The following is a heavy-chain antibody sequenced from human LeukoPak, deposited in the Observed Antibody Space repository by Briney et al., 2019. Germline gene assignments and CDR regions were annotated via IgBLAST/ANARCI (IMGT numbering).Heavy chain of an antibody. CDR2: IYYSGST. D-gene: IGHD3-22*01. V-gene: IGHV4-39*07. J-gene: IGHJ6*03. CDR3: ARAVSNYDSSGYYPHYYYYMDV. Sequence: PSETLSLTCTVSGGSISSSSYYWGWIRQPPGKGLEWIGSIYYSGSTYYNPSLKSRVTISVDTSKNQFSLKLSSVTAADTAVYYCARAVSNYDSSGYYPHYYYYMDVWGKGTTVTVSS. CDR1: GGSISSSSYY.